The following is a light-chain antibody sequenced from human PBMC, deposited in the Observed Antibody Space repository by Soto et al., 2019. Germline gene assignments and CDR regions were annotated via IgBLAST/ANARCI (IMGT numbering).Light chain of an antibody. Sequence: ESVLTQSPGTLSLSPGERATLSCRASQSFSSSNFAWYQQKPGQAPRLLIYSASSRATGIPDRFSGSGSGTDFTLTISRLEPEDFAVYYCHQYGSSRTFGQGTKVEIK. J-gene: IGKJ1*01. V-gene: IGKV3-20*01. CDR1: QSFSSSN. CDR2: SAS. CDR3: HQYGSSRT.